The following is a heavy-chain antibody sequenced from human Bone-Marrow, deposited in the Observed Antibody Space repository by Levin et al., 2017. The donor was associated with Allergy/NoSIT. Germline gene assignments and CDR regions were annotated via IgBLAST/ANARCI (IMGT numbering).Heavy chain of an antibody. D-gene: IGHD2-15*01. CDR1: GFTFSSYW. Sequence: GESLKISCAASGFTFSSYWMHWVRQAPGMGLVWVSRINSDGSSTSYADSVKGRFTISRDNAKNTLYLQMNSLRAEDTAVYYCALYCSGGSCNKVFDYWGQGTLVTVSS. V-gene: IGHV3-74*01. CDR2: INSDGSST. CDR3: ALYCSGGSCNKVFDY. J-gene: IGHJ4*02.